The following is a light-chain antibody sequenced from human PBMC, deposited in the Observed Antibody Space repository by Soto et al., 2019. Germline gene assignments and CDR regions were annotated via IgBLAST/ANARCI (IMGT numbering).Light chain of an antibody. CDR2: AAS. J-gene: IGKJ4*01. CDR3: QQSYSTPLT. V-gene: IGKV1-39*01. CDR1: QSISSY. Sequence: DIQMTQSPSSLSASVGDRVTITCRASQSISSYLNLYQQKPGKAPKLLIYAASSLQSGVPSRFSGSGSGTDFTITISSLQPEDFATYYCQQSYSTPLTFGGGTKVEIK.